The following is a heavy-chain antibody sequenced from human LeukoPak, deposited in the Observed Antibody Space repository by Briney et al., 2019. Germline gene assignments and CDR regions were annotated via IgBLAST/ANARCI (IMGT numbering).Heavy chain of an antibody. CDR1: GYTFTSYG. V-gene: IGHV1-18*01. CDR2: ISAYNGNT. D-gene: IGHD3-22*01. Sequence: ASVKVSCKASGYTFTSYGISWVRQAPGQGLEWMGWISAYNGNTNYAQKLQGRVTMTTDTSTSTAYMELRSLRSEDTAVYYCATEGYYYDSSGYYAHDYWGQGTLVTVSS. CDR3: ATEGYYYDSSGYYAHDY. J-gene: IGHJ4*02.